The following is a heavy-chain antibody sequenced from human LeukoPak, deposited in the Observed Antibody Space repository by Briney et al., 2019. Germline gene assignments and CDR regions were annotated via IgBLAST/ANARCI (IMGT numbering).Heavy chain of an antibody. Sequence: SVTVSCKASGGTFSSYAVSWVRQAPGQGLEWMRGIIPIFGTANYAQKFQSRVTSTADESTSTAYMELSSLRSEDTAVYYCARGPAMVGGYFDYWGQGTLVTVSS. J-gene: IGHJ4*02. CDR3: ARGPAMVGGYFDY. D-gene: IGHD5-18*01. CDR2: IIPIFGTA. CDR1: GGTFSSYA. V-gene: IGHV1-69*13.